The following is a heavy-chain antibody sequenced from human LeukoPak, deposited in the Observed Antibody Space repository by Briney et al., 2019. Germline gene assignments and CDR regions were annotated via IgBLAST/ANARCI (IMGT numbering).Heavy chain of an antibody. CDR1: GFTVSSNY. CDR3: TRQYSSSSNFDY. CDR2: IYSGGST. Sequence: PGGSLRLSCAASGFTVSSNYMSWVRQAPGKGLEWVSVIYSGGSTYYADSVKGRFTISRDNSKNTLYLQMNSLKTEDTAVYYCTRQYSSSSNFDYWGQGTLATVSS. V-gene: IGHV3-66*04. J-gene: IGHJ4*02. D-gene: IGHD6-6*01.